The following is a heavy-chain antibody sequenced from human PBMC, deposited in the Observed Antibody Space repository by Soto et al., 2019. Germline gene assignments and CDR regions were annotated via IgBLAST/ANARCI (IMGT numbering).Heavy chain of an antibody. Sequence: QLQLQESGSGLVKPSQTLSLTCAVSGGSISSGGYSWSWIRLPPGKGLEGIGYIYHSGSTYYNPSFKSRVTIAVDRSKNQFSLKLSSVTAADTAVYCCARASTTVTTLDYWGQGTLVTVSS. J-gene: IGHJ4*02. D-gene: IGHD4-17*01. V-gene: IGHV4-30-2*01. CDR3: ARASTTVTTLDY. CDR2: IYHSGST. CDR1: GGSISSGGYS.